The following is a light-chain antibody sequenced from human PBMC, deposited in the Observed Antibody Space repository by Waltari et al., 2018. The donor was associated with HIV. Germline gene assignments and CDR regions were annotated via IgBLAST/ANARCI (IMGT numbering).Light chain of an antibody. J-gene: IGLJ2*01. V-gene: IGLV1-44*01. CDR1: SSHTGSNT. Sequence: QSVLTQPPSASGTPGPRVTISCSGSSSHTGSNTVNWYQQLPGTAPKLLIYSNNQRPSGVPDRFSGSKSGTSASLAISGLQSEDEADYYCAAWDDSLNGHVVFGGGTKLTVL. CDR3: AAWDDSLNGHVV. CDR2: SNN.